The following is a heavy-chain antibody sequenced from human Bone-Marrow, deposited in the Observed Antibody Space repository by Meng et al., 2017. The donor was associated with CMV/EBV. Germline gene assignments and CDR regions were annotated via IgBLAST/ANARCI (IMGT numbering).Heavy chain of an antibody. CDR1: GYTFTSYG. Sequence: ASVKVSCKASGYTFTSYGISWVRQAPGQGLEWMGWISAYNGNTNYAQKPQGRVTMTTDTSTSTAYMELRSLRSDDTAVYYCARDRGIGSGWTVFDYWGQGTLVTVSS. J-gene: IGHJ4*02. D-gene: IGHD6-19*01. CDR2: ISAYNGNT. CDR3: ARDRGIGSGWTVFDY. V-gene: IGHV1-18*01.